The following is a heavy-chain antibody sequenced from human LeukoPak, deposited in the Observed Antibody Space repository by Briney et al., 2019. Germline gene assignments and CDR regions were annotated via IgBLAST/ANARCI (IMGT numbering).Heavy chain of an antibody. CDR3: ARLASGSYGPLTPFDY. V-gene: IGHV4-59*08. D-gene: IGHD1-26*01. J-gene: IGHJ4*02. Sequence: PSETLSLTCTGSGGSISSYYWSWIRQPPGKGLEWIGDIYYSGSTNYNPPPKSRATISVDTPKNHSSLRLSSVTAADTAVYYSARLASGSYGPLTPFDYWGQGTLVTVSS. CDR1: GGSISSYY. CDR2: IYYSGST.